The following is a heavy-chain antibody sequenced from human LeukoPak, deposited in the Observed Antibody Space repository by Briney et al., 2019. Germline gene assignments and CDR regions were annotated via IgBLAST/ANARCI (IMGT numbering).Heavy chain of an antibody. V-gene: IGHV3-20*04. Sequence: GGSLRLSCAASGFTFDDYGMSWVRQAPGKGLEWVSGINWNGRSTGYADSVKGRFTISRDNAKNSLYLQMNSLRAEDTALYYCARVILDTIFLQGYFDYWGQGTLVTVSS. CDR3: ARVILDTIFLQGYFDY. CDR2: INWNGRST. CDR1: GFTFDDYG. J-gene: IGHJ4*02. D-gene: IGHD3-3*01.